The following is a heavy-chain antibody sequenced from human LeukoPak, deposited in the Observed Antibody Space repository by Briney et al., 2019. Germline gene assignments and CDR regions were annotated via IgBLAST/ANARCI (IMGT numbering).Heavy chain of an antibody. CDR3: AREGLTVSIFGVLMPMSSLNSGF. Sequence: PGGSLRLSCAASGFTFSIYGMRWVRQAPGKGLEWVAFIRYDGSNKYYVDSVKGRFTISRDNSKDTLYLQMNSLRHEDTAVYYCAREGLTVSIFGVLMPMSSLNSGFWGQGTLVTVSS. D-gene: IGHD3-3*01. CDR2: IRYDGSNK. V-gene: IGHV3-30*02. J-gene: IGHJ4*02. CDR1: GFTFSIYG.